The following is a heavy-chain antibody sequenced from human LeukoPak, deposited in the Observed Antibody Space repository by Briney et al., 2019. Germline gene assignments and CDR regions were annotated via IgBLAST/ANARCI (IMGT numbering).Heavy chain of an antibody. Sequence: GGSLRLSCAASGFTFSDYTMNWVRQAPGKGLEWVSSISSGGTYKYYADSVKGRFTISRDNAQNSLYLQMSSLRAEDTAVYYCARDTDSRNWNGLFDHWGQGTLVTVSS. CDR1: GFTFSDYT. CDR2: ISSGGTYK. D-gene: IGHD6-13*01. V-gene: IGHV3-21*01. CDR3: ARDTDSRNWNGLFDH. J-gene: IGHJ4*02.